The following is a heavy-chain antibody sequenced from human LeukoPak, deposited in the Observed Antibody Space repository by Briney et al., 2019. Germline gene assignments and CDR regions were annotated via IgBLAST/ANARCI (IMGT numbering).Heavy chain of an antibody. Sequence: GGSLRLSCAASGFTFSSYALSWVRQAPGKGLEWVSGISGSGGSTYYADSVKGRFTISRDNSKNTLYLQMNSLRAEDTAVYYCAKLPSPIVVVINRYWGQGTLVTVSS. CDR3: AKLPSPIVVVINRY. V-gene: IGHV3-23*01. CDR1: GFTFSSYA. D-gene: IGHD3-22*01. J-gene: IGHJ4*02. CDR2: ISGSGGST.